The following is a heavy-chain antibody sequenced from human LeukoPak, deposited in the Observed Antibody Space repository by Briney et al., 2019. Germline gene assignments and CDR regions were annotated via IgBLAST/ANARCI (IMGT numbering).Heavy chain of an antibody. CDR3: AREGYCSSTSCSNYYYYGMDV. CDR1: GFTFSSYA. V-gene: IGHV3-23*01. J-gene: IGHJ6*02. D-gene: IGHD2-2*01. CDR2: ISGSGGST. Sequence: GGSLRLSCAASGFTFSSYAMSWVRQAPGKGLEWVSAISGSGGSTYYADSVKGRFTISRDNSKNTLYLQMNGLRAEDTAVYYCAREGYCSSTSCSNYYYYGMDVWGQGTTVTVSS.